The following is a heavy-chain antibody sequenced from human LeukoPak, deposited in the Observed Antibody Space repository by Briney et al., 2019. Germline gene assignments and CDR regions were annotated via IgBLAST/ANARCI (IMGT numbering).Heavy chain of an antibody. J-gene: IGHJ4*02. CDR1: GFTFSSYS. D-gene: IGHD6-13*01. CDR2: ISSSSSYI. V-gene: IGHV3-21*01. Sequence: PGGSLRLSCAASGFTFSSYSMNWVRQAPGKGLEWVSSISSSSSYIYYADSVKGRFTISRDNAKNSLYLQMNSLRAEDTAVYYCARSGAGNNVPAYWGQGTLVTVSS. CDR3: ARSGAGNNVPAY.